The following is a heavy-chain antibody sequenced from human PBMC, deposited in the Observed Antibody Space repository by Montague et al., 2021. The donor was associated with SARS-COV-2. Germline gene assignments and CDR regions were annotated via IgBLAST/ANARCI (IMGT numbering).Heavy chain of an antibody. Sequence: SETLSLTCAVSGGSFSGYYWSWIRQPPGKGLEWIGEINHSGSTNXXPSLKSRVTISVDTSKNQFSLKLSSVTAADTAVYYCARGSRQWLVRPPHYYYFDYWGQGTLVTVSS. CDR2: INHSGST. CDR3: ARGSRQWLVRPPHYYYFDY. D-gene: IGHD6-19*01. CDR1: GGSFSGYY. V-gene: IGHV4-34*01. J-gene: IGHJ4*02.